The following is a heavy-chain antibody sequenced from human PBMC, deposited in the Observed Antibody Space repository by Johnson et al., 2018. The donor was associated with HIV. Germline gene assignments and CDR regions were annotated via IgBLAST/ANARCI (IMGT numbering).Heavy chain of an antibody. J-gene: IGHJ3*02. CDR3: ARGKGASVGIDAFDI. V-gene: IGHV3-53*01. CDR2: LYSGGSK. CDR1: GFSVSSNY. Sequence: VQLVESGGGLIQPGGSLRLSCAASGFSVSSNYMSWVRQAPGKGLEWVSVLYSGGSKYYADSVKGRCTISRDNSKNTLHLQMNSLRVEDTAFYYCARGKGASVGIDAFDIWGQGTMVTVSS. D-gene: IGHD2-2*01.